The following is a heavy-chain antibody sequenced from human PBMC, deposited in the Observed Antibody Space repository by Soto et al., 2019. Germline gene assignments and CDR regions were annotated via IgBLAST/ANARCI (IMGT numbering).Heavy chain of an antibody. J-gene: IGHJ5*02. V-gene: IGHV4-34*01. D-gene: IGHD2-2*01. Sequence: PSETLSLTCAVCGGSFRGYYWTWIRQPPGKGLEWIGEINHSGSTNYNPSLKSRVTISVDTSKNQFSLKLSSVTAADTAVYYCARGRYGSSTSCSYCWFAPWGQGTLVTVSS. CDR3: ARGRYGSSTSCSYCWFAP. CDR2: INHSGST. CDR1: GGSFRGYY.